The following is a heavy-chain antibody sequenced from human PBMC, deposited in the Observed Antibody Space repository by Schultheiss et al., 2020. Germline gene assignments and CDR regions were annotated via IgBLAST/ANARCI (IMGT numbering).Heavy chain of an antibody. Sequence: SETLSLTCTVSGGSVSSGSYYWSWIRQPPGKGLEWIGYIYYSGSTYYNPSLKSRVTISVDTSKNQFSLKLSSVTAADTAVYYCARGLKDIVVVPAAMDYYYYYYMDVWGNGTTVTVSS. J-gene: IGHJ6*03. D-gene: IGHD2-2*01. CDR1: GGSVSSGSYY. V-gene: IGHV4-61*01. CDR3: ARGLKDIVVVPAAMDYYYYYYMDV. CDR2: IYYSGST.